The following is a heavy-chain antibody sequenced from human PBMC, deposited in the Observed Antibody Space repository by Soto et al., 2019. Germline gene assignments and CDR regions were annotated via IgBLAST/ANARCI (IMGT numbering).Heavy chain of an antibody. Sequence: SETLSLTCTVSGASISYGGFSWSWIRQSPDKGLEWLGYVFYGGTDYNPSLGGRVSMSVETSKSQFSLKLTSVTVADTAVYYCASYRGALYFESWGPGILVTVSS. J-gene: IGHJ4*02. CDR2: VFYGGT. V-gene: IGHV4-61*08. D-gene: IGHD3-16*01. CDR3: ASYRGALYFES. CDR1: GASISYGGFS.